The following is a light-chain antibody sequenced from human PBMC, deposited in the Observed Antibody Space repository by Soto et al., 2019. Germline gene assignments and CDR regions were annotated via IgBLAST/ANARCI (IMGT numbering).Light chain of an antibody. Sequence: DIQMTQSPSSLSASLGDRVTITCWASQGISNYLAWYQQKPGQVPKLLIYAASTLQSGVPSRFSGSGSGTEFTLTISNLRPEDVASYYCQKYNSAPLTFGGGTKVEIK. V-gene: IGKV1-27*01. CDR1: QGISNY. J-gene: IGKJ4*01. CDR2: AAS. CDR3: QKYNSAPLT.